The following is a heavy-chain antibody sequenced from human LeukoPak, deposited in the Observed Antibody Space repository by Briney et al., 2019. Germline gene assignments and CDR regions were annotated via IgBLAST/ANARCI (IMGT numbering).Heavy chain of an antibody. J-gene: IGHJ5*02. V-gene: IGHV3-7*01. CDR3: ARERPFDP. D-gene: IGHD1-1*01. CDR2: IKQDGSEK. Sequence: GGSLRLSCPASGFTFSSYWMSWVRQAPGKGLEWVANIKQDGSEKYYVDSVKGRFTISRDNAKNSLYLQMNSLRAEDTAVYYCARERPFDPWGQGTLVTVSS. CDR1: GFTFSSYW.